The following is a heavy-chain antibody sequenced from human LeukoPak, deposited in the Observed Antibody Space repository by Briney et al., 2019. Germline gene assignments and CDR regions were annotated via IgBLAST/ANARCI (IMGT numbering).Heavy chain of an antibody. J-gene: IGHJ4*02. CDR1: GGSFSGYY. CDR3: ARGQGTVTTH. Sequence: PSETLSLTCAVYGGSFSGYYWSWIRQPPGKGLEWIGEINHSGSTNYNPSLKSRVTISLDASKNQFSLKLSSVTAADTAVYYCARGQGTVTTHWGQGTLVTVSS. D-gene: IGHD4-17*01. CDR2: INHSGST. V-gene: IGHV4-34*01.